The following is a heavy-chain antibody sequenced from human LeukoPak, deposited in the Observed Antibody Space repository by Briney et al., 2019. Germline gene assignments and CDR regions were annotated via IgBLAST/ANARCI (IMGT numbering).Heavy chain of an antibody. Sequence: GGSLRLSCAASGFTFSSYAMSWVRQAPGKGLEWVSAISGSGGSTYYADSVKGRFTISRDNSKITLYLQMNSLRAEDTAVYYCAKDIAVPAARGRPNNWFDPWGQGTLVTVSS. CDR1: GFTFSSYA. CDR2: ISGSGGST. D-gene: IGHD2-2*01. CDR3: AKDIAVPAARGRPNNWFDP. J-gene: IGHJ5*02. V-gene: IGHV3-23*01.